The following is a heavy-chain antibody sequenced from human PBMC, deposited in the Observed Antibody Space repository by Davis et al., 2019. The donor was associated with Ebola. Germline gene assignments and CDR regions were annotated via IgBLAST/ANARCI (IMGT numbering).Heavy chain of an antibody. CDR2: ISSSSTLI. J-gene: IGHJ4*02. D-gene: IGHD4-17*01. V-gene: IGHV3-21*06. Sequence: GGSLRLSCATSGFPFNSFSMNWVRQAPGKGLEWVSSISSSSTLIYYGDSVRGRFTISRDNAKNSLFLQMNSLRDEDTALYYCSRGGAVKFDYWGQGTLVTVSS. CDR3: SRGGAVKFDY. CDR1: GFPFNSFS.